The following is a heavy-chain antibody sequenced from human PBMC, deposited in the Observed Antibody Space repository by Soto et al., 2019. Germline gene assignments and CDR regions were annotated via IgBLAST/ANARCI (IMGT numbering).Heavy chain of an antibody. CDR1: GYSFTSYW. CDR2: IYPSDSDT. Sequence: PGESLKISCTASGYSFTSYWVAWVRQMPGKGLEWMGIIYPSDSDTRYNPSFQGQVTISVDKSINTAYLQWSSLRASDTAIYYCARLMSTPSVVADRFDPWGQGTLVTVSS. J-gene: IGHJ5*02. CDR3: ARLMSTPSVVADRFDP. V-gene: IGHV5-51*01. D-gene: IGHD3-16*01.